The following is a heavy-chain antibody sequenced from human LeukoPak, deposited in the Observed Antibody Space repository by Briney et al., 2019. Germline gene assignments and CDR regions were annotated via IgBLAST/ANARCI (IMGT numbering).Heavy chain of an antibody. J-gene: IGHJ4*02. D-gene: IGHD1-26*01. Sequence: ASVKVSCKASGYTFTGYYMHWVRQAPGQGLEWMGWINPNSGGTNYAQKFQGRVTMTRDTSISTAYMELSRLRSDDTAVYYCARDGLGIVGATYFDYWGQETLVTVSS. CDR2: INPNSGGT. CDR3: ARDGLGIVGATYFDY. V-gene: IGHV1-2*02. CDR1: GYTFTGYY.